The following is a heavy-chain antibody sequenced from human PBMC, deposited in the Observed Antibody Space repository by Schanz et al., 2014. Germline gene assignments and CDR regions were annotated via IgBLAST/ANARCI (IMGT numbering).Heavy chain of an antibody. V-gene: IGHV3-30*18. Sequence: QVQLVESGGGVVQPGRSLRLSCAASGFTFSSYGMHWVRQAPGKGLEWVAAMSYDGSIKYYGDSVKGRFTISRDNSKNTLYLHMNTLRSEDTAVYYCAKDSTHIDIVLVPTASDYWGQGILVTVSS. J-gene: IGHJ4*02. CDR1: GFTFSSYG. CDR3: AKDSTHIDIVLVPTASDY. D-gene: IGHD2-2*01. CDR2: MSYDGSIK.